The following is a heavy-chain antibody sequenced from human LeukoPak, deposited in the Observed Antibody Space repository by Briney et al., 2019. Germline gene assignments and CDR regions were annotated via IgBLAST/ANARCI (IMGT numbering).Heavy chain of an antibody. V-gene: IGHV3-21*04. CDR2: ISSSSSYI. D-gene: IGHD6-13*01. Sequence: GGSLRLSCAASGFTFSSYSMNWVRQAPGKGLEWVSSISSSSSYIYYADSVKGRFTISRDNAKNSLYLQMNSLRAEDTAVYYCARDARIAKGYFDYWGQGTLVTVSS. J-gene: IGHJ4*02. CDR3: ARDARIAKGYFDY. CDR1: GFTFSSYS.